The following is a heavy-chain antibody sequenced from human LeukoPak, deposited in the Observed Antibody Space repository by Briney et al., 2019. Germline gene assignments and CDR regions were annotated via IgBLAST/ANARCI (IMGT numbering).Heavy chain of an antibody. CDR3: ARVSAGDYPDY. CDR2: IKEDGSEK. CDR1: GFTFSNYW. D-gene: IGHD7-27*01. Sequence: GGSLRLSCAASGFTFSNYWMSWVRQAPGKGLEWVANIKEDGSEKFYVDSVKGRFTISRDNAKNSLYLQMNSLRAEDTAVYYCARVSAGDYPDYWGQGTLVTVSS. V-gene: IGHV3-7*03. J-gene: IGHJ4*02.